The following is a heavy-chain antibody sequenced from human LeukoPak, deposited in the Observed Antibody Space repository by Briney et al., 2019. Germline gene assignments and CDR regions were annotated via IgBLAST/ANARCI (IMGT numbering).Heavy chain of an antibody. V-gene: IGHV1-18*01. CDR1: GYTFTKFG. D-gene: IGHD6-13*01. Sequence: ASVKVSCKASGYTFTKFGISWVRQAPGQGLEWVGWISAYDGNTEYAQNFQGRVTMTTDTSTSTAYMDLRSLRSDDTAVYYCARDKVIASTGTPNWFDPWGQGTLVTVSS. CDR2: ISAYDGNT. CDR3: ARDKVIASTGTPNWFDP. J-gene: IGHJ5*02.